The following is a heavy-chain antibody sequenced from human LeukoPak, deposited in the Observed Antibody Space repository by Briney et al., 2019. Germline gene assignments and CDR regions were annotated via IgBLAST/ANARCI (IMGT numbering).Heavy chain of an antibody. V-gene: IGHV3-7*01. CDR2: MNQNGSDK. D-gene: IGHD6-19*01. J-gene: IGHJ4*02. CDR3: ARGAGWPN. CDR1: GFTFSSYW. Sequence: PGGSLRLSCAVSGFTFSSYWMNWVRQAPGKGLEWVANMNQNGSDKYYVESVKGRFTISRDNAKNSLYLQMNGLRDEDTAVYYCARGAGWPNWGQGTLVTVSS.